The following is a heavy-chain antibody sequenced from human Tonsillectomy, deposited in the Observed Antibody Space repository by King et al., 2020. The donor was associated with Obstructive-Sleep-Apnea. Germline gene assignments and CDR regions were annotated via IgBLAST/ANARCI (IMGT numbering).Heavy chain of an antibody. CDR3: AKGSYPTTVVTA. CDR2: ISGDGSNK. V-gene: IGHV3-30*18. CDR1: GFTFSNYG. Sequence: QVQLVESGGGVVQPGRYLRLSCAASGFTFSNYGIHWVLQAPGKGLEWVALISGDGSNKYYADSVKGRFTISIEDSKKPLYLQMNSLRTHDTAVYYCAKGSYPTTVVTAWGQGTLVTVSS. J-gene: IGHJ5*02. D-gene: IGHD4-23*01.